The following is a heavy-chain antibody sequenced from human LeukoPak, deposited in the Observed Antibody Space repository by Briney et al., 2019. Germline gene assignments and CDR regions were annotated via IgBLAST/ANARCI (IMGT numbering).Heavy chain of an antibody. Sequence: GGSLRLSCAASGFTFSSYWMSWVRQAPGKGLEWVANIKQDGSEKYYVDSVKGRFTISRDSAKNSLYLQMNSLRAEDTAVYYCARALPMTTVTYYFDYWGQGTLVTVSS. J-gene: IGHJ4*02. CDR1: GFTFSSYW. CDR2: IKQDGSEK. D-gene: IGHD4-17*01. V-gene: IGHV3-7*01. CDR3: ARALPMTTVTYYFDY.